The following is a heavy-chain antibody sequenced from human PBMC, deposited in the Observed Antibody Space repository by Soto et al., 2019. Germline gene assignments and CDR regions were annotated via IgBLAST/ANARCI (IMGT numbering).Heavy chain of an antibody. CDR3: AITRLYDADTNDYNRDALDI. Sequence: EVQLLESGGGMVEPRGSLKLSCAASGFSFGTYVMNWVRQAPGKGLEWVSGISGSGGRVYSADSVKGRFTISRDNSRNTLDRQMNSLRAEDTAIYYCAITRLYDADTNDYNRDALDIWGQGTQVIVS. CDR1: GFSFGTYV. J-gene: IGHJ3*02. V-gene: IGHV3-23*01. D-gene: IGHD3-10*01. CDR2: ISGSGGRV.